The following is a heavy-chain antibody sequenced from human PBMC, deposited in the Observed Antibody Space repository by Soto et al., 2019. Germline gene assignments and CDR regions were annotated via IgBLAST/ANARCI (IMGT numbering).Heavy chain of an antibody. CDR1: GFTFSSYG. V-gene: IGHV3-30*18. J-gene: IGHJ4*02. Sequence: QVQLVESGGGVVQPGRSLRLSCAASGFTFSSYGMHWVRQAPGKGLEWVAVISYDGSNKYYADSVKGRFTISRDNSKNTLYLQMNSQRAEDTGVYYCAKESSSVSYYFASGLDYWGQGTLVTVSS. CDR2: ISYDGSNK. CDR3: AKESSSVSYYFASGLDY. D-gene: IGHD1-26*01.